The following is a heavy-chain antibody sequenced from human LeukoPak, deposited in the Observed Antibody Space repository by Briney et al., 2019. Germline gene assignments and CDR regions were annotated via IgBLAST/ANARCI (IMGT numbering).Heavy chain of an antibody. V-gene: IGHV4-61*02. Sequence: ASETLSLTCTVSGGSISSGSYYWSWIRQPAGKGLEWIGRIYTSGSTNYNPPLKSRVTISVDTSKNQFSLKLSSVTAADTAVYYCARHTVTQVGNWFDPWGQGTLVTVSS. CDR3: ARHTVTQVGNWFDP. CDR1: GGSISSGSYY. D-gene: IGHD4-17*01. CDR2: IYTSGST. J-gene: IGHJ5*02.